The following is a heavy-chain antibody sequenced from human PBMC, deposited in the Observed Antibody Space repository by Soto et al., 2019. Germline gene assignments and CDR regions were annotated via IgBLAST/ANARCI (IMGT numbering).Heavy chain of an antibody. D-gene: IGHD2-15*01. V-gene: IGHV3-30*18. J-gene: IGHJ4*02. Sequence: QVQLVESGGGVVQPGRSLRLSCAASGFTFSSYGMHWVRQAPGKGLEWVAVISYDGSNKYCADSVKGRFTISRDNSKNTLYLRMNSLRAEDTAVYYCAKGVVVAATLYFDYWGQGTLVTVSS. CDR3: AKGVVVAATLYFDY. CDR2: ISYDGSNK. CDR1: GFTFSSYG.